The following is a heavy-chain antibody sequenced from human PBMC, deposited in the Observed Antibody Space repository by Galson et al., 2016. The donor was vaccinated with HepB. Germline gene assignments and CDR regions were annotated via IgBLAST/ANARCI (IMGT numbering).Heavy chain of an antibody. CDR3: ATFRSNWLYYFYY. D-gene: IGHD1-1*01. CDR2: ISDNSNYI. V-gene: IGHV3-11*06. J-gene: IGHJ4*02. CDR1: GFSFSDSY. Sequence: SLRLSCAASGFSFSDSYMTWIRQAPGKGLEWIAYISDNSNYINYADSVKGRFTVYRDNAKNSLYLQMNSLRAADTAVYYCATFRSNWLYYFYYWGQGTLVTVSS.